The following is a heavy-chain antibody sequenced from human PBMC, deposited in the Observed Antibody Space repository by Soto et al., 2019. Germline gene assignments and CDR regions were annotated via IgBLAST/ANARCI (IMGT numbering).Heavy chain of an antibody. CDR3: TVSLWFGEFYAFDI. D-gene: IGHD3-10*01. CDR1: GFTFSSYA. Sequence: PGGSLRLSCSASGFTFSSYAMHWVRQAPGKGLEYVSAISSNGGSTYYADSVKGRFTISRDNSKNTLYLQMSSLRAEDTAVYYCTVSLWFGEFYAFDIWGQGTMVTVSS. CDR2: ISSNGGST. V-gene: IGHV3-64D*06. J-gene: IGHJ3*02.